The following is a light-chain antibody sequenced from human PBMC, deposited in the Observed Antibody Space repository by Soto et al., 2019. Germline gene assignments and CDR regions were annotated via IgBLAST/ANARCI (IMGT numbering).Light chain of an antibody. CDR2: DAS. CDR1: QSVSSS. V-gene: IGKV3-11*01. J-gene: IGKJ4*01. Sequence: EIVLTQSPATLSLSPGERATLSCRASQSVSSSLAWYQQKPGQTPRLLIYDASNRATGISARFSGSWSGTDFTLSVSSLEPEDFAVYYCQQRSSWPLTFGGGTKVEIK. CDR3: QQRSSWPLT.